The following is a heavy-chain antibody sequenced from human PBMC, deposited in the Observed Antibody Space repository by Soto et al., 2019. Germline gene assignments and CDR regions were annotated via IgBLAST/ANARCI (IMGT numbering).Heavy chain of an antibody. CDR1: GGSISSGGYS. CDR3: ARGREDFHAGSGPSWMWLAP. V-gene: IGHV4-30-2*01. J-gene: IGHJ5*02. D-gene: IGHD3-3*01. CDR2: IYHSGST. Sequence: PSETLSLTCAVSGGSISSGGYSWSWIRQPPGKGLEWIGYIYHSGSTYYNPSLKSRATISADTSRNQFSLKLRSVNTADTAVYFCARGREDFHAGSGPSWMWLAPWGQGTLVTVS.